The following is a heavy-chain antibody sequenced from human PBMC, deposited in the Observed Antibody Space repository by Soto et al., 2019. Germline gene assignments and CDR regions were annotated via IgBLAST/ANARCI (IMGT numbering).Heavy chain of an antibody. Sequence: EVQLVESGGGLVQPGGSLRLSCAASGFTFSSYDMHWVRQATGKGLEWVSSIGTAGDTYYPGSVKGRFTISRENAKNSLNLKMSSLRAADTAVYYCARVGRLRFFDYWGQGPLVTVSS. J-gene: IGHJ4*02. CDR3: ARVGRLRFFDY. D-gene: IGHD5-12*01. CDR2: IGTAGDT. CDR1: GFTFSSYD. V-gene: IGHV3-13*04.